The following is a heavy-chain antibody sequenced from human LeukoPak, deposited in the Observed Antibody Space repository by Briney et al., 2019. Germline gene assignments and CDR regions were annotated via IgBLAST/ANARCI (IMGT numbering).Heavy chain of an antibody. CDR1: GFTFSTYA. CDR2: ISYDESKR. J-gene: IGHJ4*02. Sequence: GGSLRLSCAASGFTFSTYALHWVRQAPGKGLEWVAVISYDESKRYYADSVKGRFTISRDTSENMLYLQMNGLRTEDTAIYYCGRDLPPYGWGSYCDYWGQGTLVTVSS. CDR3: GRDLPPYGWGSYCDY. D-gene: IGHD3-10*01. V-gene: IGHV3-30*04.